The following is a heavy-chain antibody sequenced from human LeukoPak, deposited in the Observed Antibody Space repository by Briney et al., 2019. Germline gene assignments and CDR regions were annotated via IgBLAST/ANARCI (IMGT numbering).Heavy chain of an antibody. CDR3: AKASPYSSTWYSPNFDY. D-gene: IGHD6-13*01. Sequence: GGSLRLSCAASGFTFSSYAMSWVRQAPGKGLEWVSAISGSGGSTYYADSVKGRFTISRDNSKNTLYLQMNSLRAEDTAVYYCAKASPYSSTWYSPNFDYWGQGALVTVSS. V-gene: IGHV3-23*01. CDR2: ISGSGGST. CDR1: GFTFSSYA. J-gene: IGHJ4*02.